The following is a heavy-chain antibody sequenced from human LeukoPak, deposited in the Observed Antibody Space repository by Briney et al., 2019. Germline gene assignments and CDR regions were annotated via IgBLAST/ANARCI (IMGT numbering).Heavy chain of an antibody. CDR3: ARRNTPYGSGSYYVDY. CDR1: GFTFSSYA. J-gene: IGHJ4*02. D-gene: IGHD3-10*01. Sequence: GGSLRLSCAASGFTFSSYAMSWVRQAPGKGLEGVSAVSAGGGSTFYADSVKGRFTISRDNSKNTLSLQMNSLRAEDTAVYYCARRNTPYGSGSYYVDYWGQGTLVTVSS. CDR2: VSAGGGST. V-gene: IGHV3-23*01.